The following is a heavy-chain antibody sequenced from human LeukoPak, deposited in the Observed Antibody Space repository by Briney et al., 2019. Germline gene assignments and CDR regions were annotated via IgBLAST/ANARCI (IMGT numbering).Heavy chain of an antibody. J-gene: IGHJ4*02. CDR1: GGSFSGYY. CDR3: ARALVRGVIRGYFDY. Sequence: PSETLSLTCAVYGGSFSGYYWGWIRQPPGKGLEWIGEINHSGSTNYNPSLKSRVTISVDTSKNQFSLKLSSVTAADTAVYYCARALVRGVIRGYFDYWGQGTLVTVSS. CDR2: INHSGST. D-gene: IGHD3-10*01. V-gene: IGHV4-34*01.